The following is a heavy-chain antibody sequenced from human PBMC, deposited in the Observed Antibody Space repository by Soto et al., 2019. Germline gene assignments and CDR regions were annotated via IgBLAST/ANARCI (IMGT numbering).Heavy chain of an antibody. CDR1: GLTVRGKKY. J-gene: IGHJ3*02. V-gene: IGHV3-53*01. CDR3: ASWLEREHAYDI. D-gene: IGHD1-1*01. Sequence: ESGGGLIQPGGSLRLSCAALGLTVRGKKYITWVRQAPGKGLEWVSALYDVDGTYYADSAKGRFTISRDNSNNIIYLQMNSLGPDDTAVYYCASWLEREHAYDIWGLGTMVTVSS. CDR2: LYDVDGT.